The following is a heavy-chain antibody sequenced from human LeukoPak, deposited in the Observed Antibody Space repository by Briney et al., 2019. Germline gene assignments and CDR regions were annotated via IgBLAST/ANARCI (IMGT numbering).Heavy chain of an antibody. CDR2: IYSGGST. D-gene: IGHD6-6*01. CDR3: ARAEYLDY. CDR1: GFTVSSNY. J-gene: IGHJ4*02. Sequence: GSLRLSCAASGFTVSSNYMSWVRQAPGKGLEWASVIYSGGSTYYADSVKGRFTISRDNSKNTLYLQMNSLRAEDTAVYYCARAEYLDYWGQGTLVTVSS. V-gene: IGHV3-53*01.